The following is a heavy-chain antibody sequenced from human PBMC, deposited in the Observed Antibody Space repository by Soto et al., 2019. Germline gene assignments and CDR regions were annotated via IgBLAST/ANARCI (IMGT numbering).Heavy chain of an antibody. CDR1: GYTFTSYG. V-gene: IGHV1-18*01. Sequence: ASVKVSCKASGYTFTSYGISWVRQAPGQGLEWMGWMSAYNGNTNYAQKLQGRVTMTTDTSTSTAYMELRSLRSDDTAVYYCARDFHSSSWSNLDYWGQGTLVTVSS. CDR3: ARDFHSSSWSNLDY. J-gene: IGHJ4*02. CDR2: MSAYNGNT. D-gene: IGHD6-13*01.